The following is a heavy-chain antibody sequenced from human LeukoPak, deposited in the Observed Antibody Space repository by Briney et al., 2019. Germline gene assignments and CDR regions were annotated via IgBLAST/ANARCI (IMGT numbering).Heavy chain of an antibody. Sequence: TGGSLRLSCAASGFTFSSYGMYWVRQAPGKGLEWVAVIWYDGSNKYCADSVKGRFTISRDNSKNTMYLQMNSLRAEDTAVYYCVREGPLYSSTWYGDYWGQGTLVTVSS. D-gene: IGHD6-13*01. CDR2: IWYDGSNK. V-gene: IGHV3-33*07. CDR3: VREGPLYSSTWYGDY. J-gene: IGHJ4*02. CDR1: GFTFSSYG.